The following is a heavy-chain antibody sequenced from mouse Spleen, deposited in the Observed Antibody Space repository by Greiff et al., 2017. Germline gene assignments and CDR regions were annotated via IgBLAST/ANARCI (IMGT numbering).Heavy chain of an antibody. J-gene: IGHJ4*01. CDR2: IHPNSGST. D-gene: IGHD1-2*01. Sequence: QVQLQQPGAELVKPGASVKLSCTASGYTFPSYWMHWVKQRPGQGLEWIGMIHPNSGSTNSTDNFKSKATLTVDKSSSTAYIQLSSLTSEDSAVYYCARRNGLYAMDYWGQGTSVTVSS. V-gene: IGHV1-64*01. CDR1: GYTFPSYW. CDR3: ARRNGLYAMDY.